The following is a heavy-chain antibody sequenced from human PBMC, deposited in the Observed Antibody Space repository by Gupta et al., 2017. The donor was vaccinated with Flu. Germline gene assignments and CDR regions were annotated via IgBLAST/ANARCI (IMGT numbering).Heavy chain of an antibody. D-gene: IGHD3-22*01. V-gene: IGHV1-46*01. J-gene: IGHJ4*02. CDR2: IRPNDRST. Sequence: GYIFTSQYIHWVRQAPGQGLEWMGEIRPNDRSTNYEKKFQGRIIMTRDTSTSTVYMELSSLRLEDTAIFYCDTVKVDSDGWYHYDDWGQGTLVTVSS. CDR1: GYIFTSQY. CDR3: DTVKVDSDGWYHYDD.